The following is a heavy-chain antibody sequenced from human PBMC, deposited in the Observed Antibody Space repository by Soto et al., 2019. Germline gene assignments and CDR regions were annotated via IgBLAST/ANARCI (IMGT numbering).Heavy chain of an antibody. Sequence: QVQLQQWGAGLLKPSETLSLTCAVYGGSFSGYYWSWIRQPPGKGLEWIGEINHSGSTNYNPSLKSRVTISVDTSKNQFSLKLRSVTAADTAVYYCARGRKGPYYYYGMDVWGQGTTVTVSS. CDR2: INHSGST. J-gene: IGHJ6*02. CDR1: GGSFSGYY. V-gene: IGHV4-34*01. CDR3: ARGRKGPYYYYGMDV.